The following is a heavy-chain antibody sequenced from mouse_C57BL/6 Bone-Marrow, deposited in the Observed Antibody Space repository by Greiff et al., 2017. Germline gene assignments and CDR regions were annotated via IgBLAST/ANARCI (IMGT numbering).Heavy chain of an antibody. CDR2: IYPGGGYT. V-gene: IGHV1-63*01. J-gene: IGHJ1*03. D-gene: IGHD2-4*01. Sequence: QVQLQQSGAELVRPGTSVKMSCKASGYTFTNYWIGWAKQRPGHGLEWIGDIYPGGGYTNYNEKFKGKATLTADKSSSTAYMQFSSLTSEDSAIYSCARYDSYWYFDVWGTGTTVTVSS. CDR1: GYTFTNYW. CDR3: ARYDSYWYFDV.